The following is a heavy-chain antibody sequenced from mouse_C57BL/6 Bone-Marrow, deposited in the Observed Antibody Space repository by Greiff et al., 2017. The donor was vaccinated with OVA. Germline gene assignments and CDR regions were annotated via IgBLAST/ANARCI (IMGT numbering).Heavy chain of an antibody. CDR2: IYPGGGYT. J-gene: IGHJ4*01. CDR1: GYTFTNYW. Sequence: QVQLKESGAELVRPGTSVKMSCKASGYTFTNYWIGWAKQRPGHGLEWIGDIYPGGGYTNYNEKFKGKATLTADKSSSTAYMQFSSLTSEDSAIYYCARFYYYGSGYAMDYWGQGTSVTVSS. CDR3: ARFYYYGSGYAMDY. V-gene: IGHV1-63*01. D-gene: IGHD1-1*01.